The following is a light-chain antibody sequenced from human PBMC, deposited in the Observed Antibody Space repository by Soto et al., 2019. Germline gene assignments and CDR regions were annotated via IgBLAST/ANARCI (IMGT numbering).Light chain of an antibody. Sequence: QSALTQPPSASGSPGQSVTISCTGTSSDVGAYNYVSWYQQHPGKAPKLMICEVNKRPSGVPDRFSGSKSGNTASLTVSGLQAEDEADYYCRSYAGSNNFVVFGGGTKLPVL. CDR3: RSYAGSNNFVV. CDR2: EVN. CDR1: SSDVGAYNY. J-gene: IGLJ2*01. V-gene: IGLV2-8*01.